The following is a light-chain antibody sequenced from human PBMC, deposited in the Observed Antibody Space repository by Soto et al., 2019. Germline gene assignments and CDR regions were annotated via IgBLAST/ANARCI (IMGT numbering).Light chain of an antibody. CDR1: ESIRTW. J-gene: IGKJ1*01. Sequence: DIQMTQSPSTLSASIGDRVTITCRASESIRTWLAWYQHKPGKAPKFLIYDASSLQSGVPSRFSGIGSGTEFTLTISSLQPDDFATYYCQQYNSHWTFGQGTKVDIK. CDR3: QQYNSHWT. V-gene: IGKV1-5*01. CDR2: DAS.